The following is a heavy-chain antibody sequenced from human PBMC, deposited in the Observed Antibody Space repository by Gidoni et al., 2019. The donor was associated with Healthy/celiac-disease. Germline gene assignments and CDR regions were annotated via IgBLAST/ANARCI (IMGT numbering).Heavy chain of an antibody. Sequence: QVQLQQWGAGLSQPSETLSLTCAVYGGSFSGYYWSWIRQPPGKGLEWLGEINHIGSTNYNPSLKRRVTMSLDTSKNQFSLKLSSVTAADTAVYYCARVLGMIVARRGYYGMDVWGQGTTVTVSS. CDR3: ARVLGMIVARRGYYGMDV. J-gene: IGHJ6*02. CDR1: GGSFSGYY. CDR2: INHIGST. V-gene: IGHV4-34*01. D-gene: IGHD3-22*01.